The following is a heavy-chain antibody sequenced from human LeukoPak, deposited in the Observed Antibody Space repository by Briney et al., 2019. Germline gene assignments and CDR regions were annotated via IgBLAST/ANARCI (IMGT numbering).Heavy chain of an antibody. CDR3: ARGHLGHSYGRRPLGEYFQH. D-gene: IGHD5-18*01. CDR2: INHSGST. CDR1: GGSISSYY. Sequence: SETLSLTCTVSGGSISSYYWSWIRQPPGKGLEWIGEINHSGSTNYNPSLKSRVTISVDTSKNQFSLKLSSVTAADTAVYYCARGHLGHSYGRRPLGEYFQHWGQGTLVTVSS. J-gene: IGHJ1*01. V-gene: IGHV4-34*01.